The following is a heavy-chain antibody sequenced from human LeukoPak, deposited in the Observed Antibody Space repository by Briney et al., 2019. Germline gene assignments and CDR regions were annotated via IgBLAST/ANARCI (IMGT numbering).Heavy chain of an antibody. CDR3: ALGSLLPLDAFDI. CDR2: ISGDGGST. J-gene: IGHJ3*02. V-gene: IGHV3-43*02. D-gene: IGHD1-26*01. CDR1: GFTFDDYA. Sequence: GGSLRLSCAASGFTFDDYAMHWVRQAPGKGLEWVSLISGDGGSTYYADSVKGRFTISRDNSKTSLYLQMNSLRTEDTALYYCALGSLLPLDAFDIWGQGTMVTVSS.